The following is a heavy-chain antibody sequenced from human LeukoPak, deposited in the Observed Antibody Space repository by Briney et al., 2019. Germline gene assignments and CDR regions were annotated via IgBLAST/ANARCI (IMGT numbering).Heavy chain of an antibody. CDR2: IKQDGSEK. CDR3: ARGAWFGELLDYFDY. Sequence: PGGSLRLSCAASGFTFSNYWMTWVRQAPGKGLEWVANIKQDGSEKNYVDSVKGRLTISRDNAKNSLYLQMNSLRAEDTAVYYCARGAWFGELLDYFDYWGQGTLVTVSS. CDR1: GFTFSNYW. D-gene: IGHD3-10*01. V-gene: IGHV3-7*03. J-gene: IGHJ4*02.